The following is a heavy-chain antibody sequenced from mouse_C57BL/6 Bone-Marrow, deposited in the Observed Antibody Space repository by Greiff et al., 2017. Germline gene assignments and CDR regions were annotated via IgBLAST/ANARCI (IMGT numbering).Heavy chain of an antibody. V-gene: IGHV1-81*01. CDR1: GYTFTSYG. Sequence: VHLVESGAELARPGASVKLSCKASGYTFTSYGISWVKQRTGQGLEWIGEIYPRSGNTYYNEKFQGKDTLTADKSSSTAYMELRSLTSEDSAVYFCASPGGITTVVAGAMDYWGQGTSVTVSS. CDR3: ASPGGITTVVAGAMDY. D-gene: IGHD1-1*01. J-gene: IGHJ4*01. CDR2: IYPRSGNT.